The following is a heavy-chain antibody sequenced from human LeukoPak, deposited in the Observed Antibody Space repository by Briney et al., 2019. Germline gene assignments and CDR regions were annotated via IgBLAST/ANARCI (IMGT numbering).Heavy chain of an antibody. D-gene: IGHD6-19*01. Sequence: SETLSLTCTVSGGSISSSSYYWGWIRQPPGKGLEWIGSIYYSGSTYYNPSLKSRVTISVDTSKNQFSLKLSSVTAADTAVYYCARLGIAVAGDYYYYGMDVWGQGTLVTVSS. CDR2: IYYSGST. V-gene: IGHV4-39*01. J-gene: IGHJ6*02. CDR3: ARLGIAVAGDYYYYGMDV. CDR1: GGSISSSSYY.